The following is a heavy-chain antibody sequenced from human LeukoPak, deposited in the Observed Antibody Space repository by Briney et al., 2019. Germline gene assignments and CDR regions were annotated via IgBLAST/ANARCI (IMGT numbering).Heavy chain of an antibody. V-gene: IGHV4-39*01. CDR1: GGSISSSSYY. Sequence: PSETLSLTCTVSGGSISSSSYYWGWIRQPPGKGLEWIGSIYYSGSTYYNPSLKSRVTISVDTSKNQFPLKLSSVTAADTAVYYCARKGYYYYYMDVWGKGTTVTVSS. CDR3: ARKGYYYYYMDV. J-gene: IGHJ6*03. CDR2: IYYSGST.